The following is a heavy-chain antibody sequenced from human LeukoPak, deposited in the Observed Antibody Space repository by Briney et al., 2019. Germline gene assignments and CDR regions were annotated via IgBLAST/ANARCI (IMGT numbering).Heavy chain of an antibody. V-gene: IGHV3-74*01. D-gene: IGHD5-12*01. CDR1: GFTFSSYW. Sequence: GGSLRLSCAASGFTFSSYWMHWVRQAPGKGLVWVSRINSDGSSTSYADSVKGRFTISRDNAKNTLYLQMNSLRAEDTAAYYCARQAYSGYEKDYWGQGTLVTVSS. CDR2: INSDGSST. J-gene: IGHJ4*02. CDR3: ARQAYSGYEKDY.